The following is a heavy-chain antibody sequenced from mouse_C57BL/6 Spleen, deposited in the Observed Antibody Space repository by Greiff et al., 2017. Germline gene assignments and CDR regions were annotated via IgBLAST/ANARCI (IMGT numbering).Heavy chain of an antibody. D-gene: IGHD2-4*01. CDR1: GFSLTSYG. CDR3: ARGDYGRYFDV. V-gene: IGHV2-2*01. CDR2: IWSGGST. J-gene: IGHJ1*03. Sequence: VMLVESGPGLVQPSQSLSITCTVSGFSLTSYGVHWVRQSPGKGLEWLGVIWSGGSTDYNAAFISRLSISKDNSKSQVFFKMNSLQADDTAIYYCARGDYGRYFDVWGTGTTVTVSS.